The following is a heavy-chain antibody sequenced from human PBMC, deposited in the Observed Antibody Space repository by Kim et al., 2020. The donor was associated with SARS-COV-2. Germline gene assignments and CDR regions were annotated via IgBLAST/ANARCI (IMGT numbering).Heavy chain of an antibody. V-gene: IGHV1-69*04. J-gene: IGHJ2*01. D-gene: IGHD2-21*01. Sequence: AQKFQGTVTITADKSTSTAYMELSSLRSEDTAVYYCARELGGDRGRYFDLWGRGTLVTVSS. CDR3: ARELGGDRGRYFDL.